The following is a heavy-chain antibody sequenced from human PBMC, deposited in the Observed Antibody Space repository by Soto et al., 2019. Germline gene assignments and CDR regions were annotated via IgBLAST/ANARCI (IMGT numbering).Heavy chain of an antibody. CDR1: GFTFSSYA. CDR2: IIGSGGTA. CDR3: ATDGSGWYSDY. J-gene: IGHJ4*02. V-gene: IGHV3-23*01. D-gene: IGHD6-19*01. Sequence: EVQLLESRGGLVQPGGSLRLSCAASGFTFSSYAMSWVRQAPGKGLEWVSGIIGSGGTAYYAESVQGRFTISRDNSKNTLYLQMNSLRGEDTAVYYCATDGSGWYSDYWGQGTLVTVSS.